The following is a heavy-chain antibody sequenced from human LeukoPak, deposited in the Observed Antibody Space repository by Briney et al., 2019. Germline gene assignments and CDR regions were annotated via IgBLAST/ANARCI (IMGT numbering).Heavy chain of an antibody. Sequence: GASVKVSCKASGYTFTSYDINWVRQATGQGLEWMGWMNPNSGNTGYAQKFQGRVTMTRNTSISTAYMELISLTSDDTAVYYCATDNYGGNSFDYWGQGTLVTVSS. D-gene: IGHD4-23*01. CDR1: GYTFTSYD. CDR3: ATDNYGGNSFDY. CDR2: MNPNSGNT. J-gene: IGHJ4*02. V-gene: IGHV1-8*01.